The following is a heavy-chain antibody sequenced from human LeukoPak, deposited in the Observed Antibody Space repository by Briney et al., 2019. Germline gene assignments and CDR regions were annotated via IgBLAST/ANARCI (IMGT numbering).Heavy chain of an antibody. Sequence: SETLSLTCTVSGGSLSDYYWTWVRQPPGKGLEWIGYIYYSGSTNYNPSLKSRVTISVDTSKNQFSLKLSSVTAADTAVYYCARAAGSRYYYYYYMDVWGKGTTVTISS. D-gene: IGHD3-10*01. CDR3: ARAAGSRYYYYYYMDV. CDR1: GGSLSDYY. V-gene: IGHV4-59*01. CDR2: IYYSGST. J-gene: IGHJ6*03.